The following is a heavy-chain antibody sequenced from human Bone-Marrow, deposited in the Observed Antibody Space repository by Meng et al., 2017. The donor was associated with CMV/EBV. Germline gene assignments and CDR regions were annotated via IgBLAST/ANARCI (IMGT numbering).Heavy chain of an antibody. D-gene: IGHD2-2*01. CDR1: GFTFSSYS. CDR3: ARDEVVPAAFDY. J-gene: IGHJ4*02. Sequence: GAPLAPPCAASGFTFSSYSMNWVRQAPGKGLEWVSSISSSSSYIYYADSVKGRFTISRDNAKNSLYLQMNSLRAEDTAVYYCARDEVVPAAFDYWGQGTLVTVSS. V-gene: IGHV3-21*01. CDR2: ISSSSSYI.